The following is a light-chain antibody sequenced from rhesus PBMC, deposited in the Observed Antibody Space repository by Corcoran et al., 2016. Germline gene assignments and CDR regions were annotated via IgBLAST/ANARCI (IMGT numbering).Light chain of an antibody. CDR2: AAS. CDR3: QQYYDNPPT. J-gene: IGKJ1*01. CDR1: QNIYSN. V-gene: IGKV1S12*01. Sequence: DIQMTQSPSALSASVGDRVTISCRASQNIYSNLSWYQQKPGKAPKLLIYAASSFQTGIPSRFSRSGSGTDFPLTISRLQPEDSAAYYCQQYYDNPPTFGQWTKVEIK.